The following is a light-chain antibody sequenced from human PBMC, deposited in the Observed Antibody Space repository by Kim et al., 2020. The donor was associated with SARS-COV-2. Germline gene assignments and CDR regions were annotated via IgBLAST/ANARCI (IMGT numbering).Light chain of an antibody. J-gene: IGLJ2*01. Sequence: SMSPGQTSSIPCSELKLKDKYVSWYQQKPGQSPLLVIYQDFKRPSGIPERFSGSNSGNTATLTISGTQPLDEADYYCQTWDSNTVIFGRGTQLTVL. CDR3: QTWDSNTVI. V-gene: IGLV3-1*01. CDR2: QDF. CDR1: KLKDKY.